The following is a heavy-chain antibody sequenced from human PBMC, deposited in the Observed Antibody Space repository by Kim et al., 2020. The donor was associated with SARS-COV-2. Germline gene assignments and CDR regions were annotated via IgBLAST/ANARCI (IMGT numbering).Heavy chain of an antibody. CDR1: GGSISHYY. CDR3: ARVLYSGGSCYPQEARNWFDP. Sequence: SETLSLTCTVSGGSISHYYWSWIRQPPGKGLEWIGHIYYSGSTDYNPSLKSRVTISVDTSKNQFSLKLSSVTAADTAVYYCARVLYSGGSCYPQEARNWFDPWGQGTLVTVSS. V-gene: IGHV4-59*13. CDR2: IYYSGST. J-gene: IGHJ5*02. D-gene: IGHD2-15*01.